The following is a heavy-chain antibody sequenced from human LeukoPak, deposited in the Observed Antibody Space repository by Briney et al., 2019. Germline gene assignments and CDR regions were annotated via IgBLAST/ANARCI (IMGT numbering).Heavy chain of an antibody. CDR2: ISGSGGST. J-gene: IGHJ5*02. CDR1: GFTFSSYA. D-gene: IGHD6-19*01. Sequence: GGSLRLSCAASGFTFSSYAMSWVRQAPGKGLEWVSAISGSGGSTYYADSVKGRFTISRDNSKNTLYLQMNSLRAEDTAMYYCARSGHDPSGCCGFEDPWGQGTLVTVSS. CDR3: ARSGHDPSGCCGFEDP. V-gene: IGHV3-23*01.